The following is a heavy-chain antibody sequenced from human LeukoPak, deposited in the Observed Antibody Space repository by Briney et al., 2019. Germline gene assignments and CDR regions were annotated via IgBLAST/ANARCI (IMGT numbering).Heavy chain of an antibody. D-gene: IGHD3-10*01. Sequence: GGSLRPSCAASGFTLSSSEMTWVRKAPGKGLGWVSYISSGGSTIYYADSVKGRFTISRDNAKNSLYLQMNSLRAEDTAVYYCARDGGPLLWFGEFDYWGQGTLVTVSS. J-gene: IGHJ4*02. CDR2: ISSGGSTI. CDR1: GFTLSSSE. CDR3: ARDGGPLLWFGEFDY. V-gene: IGHV3-48*03.